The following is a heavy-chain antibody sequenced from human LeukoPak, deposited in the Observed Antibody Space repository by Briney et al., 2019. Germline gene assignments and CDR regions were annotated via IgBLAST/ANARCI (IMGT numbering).Heavy chain of an antibody. CDR1: GGSFSGYY. V-gene: IGHV4-34*01. Sequence: SETLSLTCAVYGGSFSGYYWSWIRQPPGKGLEWIGEINHSGSTNYNPSLKSRVTISVDTSKNQFSLKLSSVTAADTAVYYCARHSRSHYYGSGEGDDYWGQGTLVTVSS. J-gene: IGHJ4*02. CDR2: INHSGST. CDR3: ARHSRSHYYGSGEGDDY. D-gene: IGHD3-10*01.